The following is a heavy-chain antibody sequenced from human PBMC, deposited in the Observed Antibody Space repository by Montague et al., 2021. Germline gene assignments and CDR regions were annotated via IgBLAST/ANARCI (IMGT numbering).Heavy chain of an antibody. CDR1: GDSISSYEYY. J-gene: IGHJ3*02. V-gene: IGHV4-61*02. CDR2: VYKRGDT. D-gene: IGHD3-10*01. CDR3: VRDSPVVEPWVGEHKGAFDI. Sequence: SETLSLTCSVSGDSISSYEYYWTWIRQPAGRGLEWIGRVYKRGDTNTNPSLRSRLTLSVDTSKNHFSLTLTSVTAADTAVYFCVRDSPVVEPWVGEHKGAFDIWGQGTMVTVSS.